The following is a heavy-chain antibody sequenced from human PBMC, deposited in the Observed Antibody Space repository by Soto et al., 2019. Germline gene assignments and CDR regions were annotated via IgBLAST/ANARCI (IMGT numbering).Heavy chain of an antibody. J-gene: IGHJ4*02. CDR2: INHSGST. Sequence: QVQLQQWGAGLLKPSETLSLTCAVYGGSFSGYYWSWIRQPPGKGLEWIGEINHSGSTNYNPSLKGRVTISVATPKTHFPGRLGSGTAADTVVYYCGRGGGLYGDHPPFDYWGQGPLVTVSS. CDR3: GRGGGLYGDHPPFDY. V-gene: IGHV4-34*01. D-gene: IGHD4-17*01. CDR1: GGSFSGYY.